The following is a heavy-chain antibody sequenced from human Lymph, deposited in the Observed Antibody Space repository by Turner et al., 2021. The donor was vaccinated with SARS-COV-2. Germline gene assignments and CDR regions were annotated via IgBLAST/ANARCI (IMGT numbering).Heavy chain of an antibody. CDR3: AKDPNWYVLSAVDY. CDR2: ISGSGCST. Sequence: EVQLLESGGGLVQPGGSLRLSCAASGFTFSSYAMSWVRQAPGKGLGWVSAISGSGCSTYYADSVKGRFTISRDKSKNTLYLQMNSLRAEDTAVYYCAKDPNWYVLSAVDYWGQGTLVTVSS. CDR1: GFTFSSYA. V-gene: IGHV3-23*01. J-gene: IGHJ4*02. D-gene: IGHD1-1*01.